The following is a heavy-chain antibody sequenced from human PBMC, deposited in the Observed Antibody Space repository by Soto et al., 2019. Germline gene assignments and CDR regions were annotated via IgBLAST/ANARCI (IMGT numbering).Heavy chain of an antibody. CDR1: GFTFSSYA. V-gene: IGHV3-23*01. D-gene: IGHD6-19*01. CDR3: SRRSSGWDFDY. CDR2: ISGSGDST. Sequence: EVQLLESGGGLVQPGGSLRLSCAASGFTFSSYAMSWVRQAPGKGLEWVSVISGSGDSTYYADSVKGRFTISRDNSKNTLYLQMNSLRAEDTAVYYCSRRSSGWDFDYWGQGTLVTVSS. J-gene: IGHJ4*02.